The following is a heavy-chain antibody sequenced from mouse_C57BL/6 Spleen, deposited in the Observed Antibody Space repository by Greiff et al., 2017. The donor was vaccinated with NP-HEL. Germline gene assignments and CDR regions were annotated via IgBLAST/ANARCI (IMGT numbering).Heavy chain of an antibody. Sequence: QVTLKVSGPGILQSSQTLSLTCSFSGFSLSTSGMGVSWIRQPSGKGLEWLAHIYWDDAKRYNPSLKSRLTISKDTSRNEVFLKITSVDTADTATYYGARSRRQIDYSRYYYAMDYWGQGTSVTVSS. J-gene: IGHJ4*01. CDR3: ARSRRQIDYSRYYYAMDY. D-gene: IGHD3-2*01. CDR2: IYWDDAK. V-gene: IGHV8-12*01. CDR1: GFSLSTSGMG.